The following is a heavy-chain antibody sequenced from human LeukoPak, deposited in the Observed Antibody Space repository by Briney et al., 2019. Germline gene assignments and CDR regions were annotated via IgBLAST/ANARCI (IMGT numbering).Heavy chain of an antibody. J-gene: IGHJ3*02. V-gene: IGHV3-23*01. CDR3: ARDATYYYDSSGYYPGAFDI. Sequence: GGSLRLSCAASGFTFSSYAVSSVRQAPGKGLEWVSVISGSVSTFSGTGGSTCYADSVKGRFTISRDNSKNTLYLQMNSLRAEDTAVYYCARDATYYYDSSGYYPGAFDIRGQGTMVTVSS. D-gene: IGHD3-22*01. CDR2: ISGSVSTFSGTGGST. CDR1: GFTFSSYA.